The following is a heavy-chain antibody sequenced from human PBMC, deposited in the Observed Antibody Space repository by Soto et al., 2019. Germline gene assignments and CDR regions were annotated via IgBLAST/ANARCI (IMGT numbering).Heavy chain of an antibody. CDR3: ARVGVVPAAINWFDP. J-gene: IGHJ5*02. Sequence: QVQLVQSGAEVKKPGASVKVSCKASGYTFTSYYMHWVRQAPGQGLEWMGIINHSGGSTSYAQKFQGRVTMTRDTSTSTVYMELSSLRSEDTAVYYCARVGVVPAAINWFDPWGQGTLVTVSS. D-gene: IGHD2-2*01. CDR2: INHSGGST. V-gene: IGHV1-46*03. CDR1: GYTFTSYY.